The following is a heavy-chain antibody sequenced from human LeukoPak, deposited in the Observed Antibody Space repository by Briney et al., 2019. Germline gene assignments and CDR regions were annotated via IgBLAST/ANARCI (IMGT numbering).Heavy chain of an antibody. CDR1: GFTFSNYE. D-gene: IGHD6-13*01. Sequence: PGGSLRLSCAASGFTFSNYEFNWVRQAPGKGLEWVSYISSSGRNIYYADSVKGRFTISRDNAKNSLYLQMNSLRAEDTAVYYCVGAAADTTPRPWGQGTLVTVSS. CDR2: ISSSGRNI. J-gene: IGHJ4*02. CDR3: VGAAADTTPRP. V-gene: IGHV3-48*03.